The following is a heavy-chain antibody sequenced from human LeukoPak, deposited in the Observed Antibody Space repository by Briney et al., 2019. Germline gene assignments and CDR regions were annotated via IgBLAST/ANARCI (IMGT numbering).Heavy chain of an antibody. CDR2: ISSSSSYI. Sequence: GRSLRLSCAASGFTFSSYSMNWVRQAPGKGLEWVSSISSSSSYIYYADSVKGRFTISRDNAKNSLYLQMNSLRAEDTAVYYCARGGEERRQWLVQGLLWGQGTMVTVSS. CDR3: ARGGEERRQWLVQGLL. CDR1: GFTFSSYS. V-gene: IGHV3-21*01. J-gene: IGHJ3*01. D-gene: IGHD6-19*01.